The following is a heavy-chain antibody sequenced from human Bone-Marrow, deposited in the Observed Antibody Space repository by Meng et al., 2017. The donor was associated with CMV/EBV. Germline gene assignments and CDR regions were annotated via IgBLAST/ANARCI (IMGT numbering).Heavy chain of an antibody. D-gene: IGHD3-22*01. J-gene: IGHJ4*02. CDR2: ISAYNGNT. V-gene: IGHV1-18*01. CDR1: TFTSYG. Sequence: TFTSYGISWVQQAPGQGLEWMGWISAYNGNTNYAQKLQGRVTMTTDTSTSTAYMELRSLRSDDTAVYYCARDRRNYYDSSGYYLPLDYWGQGTLVTVSS. CDR3: ARDRRNYYDSSGYYLPLDY.